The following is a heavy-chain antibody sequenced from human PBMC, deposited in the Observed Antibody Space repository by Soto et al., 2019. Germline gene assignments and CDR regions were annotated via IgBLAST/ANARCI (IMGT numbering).Heavy chain of an antibody. CDR3: AKEMVVNPFDS. J-gene: IGHJ4*02. V-gene: IGHV3-30*18. D-gene: IGHD2-15*01. CDR1: GFTFSNHG. CDR2: VSSDGGTQ. Sequence: WSLRLSCAASGFTFSNHGMSWVRQAPGKGLEWVAVVSSDGGTQHYIDSVRGRFTVSRDNSKNTIYLQMNSLRAEDTAVYYCAKEMVVNPFDSWGQGTLVTVSS.